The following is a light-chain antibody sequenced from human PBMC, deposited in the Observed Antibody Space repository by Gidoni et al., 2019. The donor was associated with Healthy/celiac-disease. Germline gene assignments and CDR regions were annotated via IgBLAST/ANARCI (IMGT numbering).Light chain of an antibody. J-gene: IGLJ2*01. Sequence: QSALTQPASVSGSPGQSITISCTGTRSYVGGYNYVSWYQQHPAKAPKLMLYEVSNRPTGVSNRFSGSKSGNTASLTISGLQAEDEADYYCSSYTSSSTVVFGGGTKLTV. CDR2: EVS. V-gene: IGLV2-14*01. CDR1: RSYVGGYNY. CDR3: SSYTSSSTVV.